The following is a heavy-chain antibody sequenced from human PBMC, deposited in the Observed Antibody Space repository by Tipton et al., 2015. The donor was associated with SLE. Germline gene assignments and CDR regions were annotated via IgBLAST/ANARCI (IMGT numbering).Heavy chain of an antibody. J-gene: IGHJ4*02. D-gene: IGHD4-17*01. CDR2: VYSGGVT. CDR3: AGRAPDYVAGNDY. V-gene: IGHV3-66*01. CDR1: GFTVNTNH. Sequence: GSLRLSCAASGFTVNTNHMSWVRQAPGKGLEWVSVVYSGGVTYYADSVKGRFTMSRDNSKNTVHLQMNSLRAEDTAVYYCAGRAPDYVAGNDYWGQGILVTVSS.